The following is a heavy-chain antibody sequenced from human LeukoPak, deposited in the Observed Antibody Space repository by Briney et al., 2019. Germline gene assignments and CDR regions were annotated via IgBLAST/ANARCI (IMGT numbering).Heavy chain of an antibody. CDR1: GGSISSHY. CDR2: IYYSGST. D-gene: IGHD3-16*01. CDR3: ARVWAHPIHYYYYMDV. J-gene: IGHJ6*03. Sequence: TSETLSLTCTVSGGSISSHYWSWIRQPPGKGLEWIGYIYYSGSTNYNPSLKSRVTISVDTSKNQFSLKLSSVTAADTAVYYCARVWAHPIHYYYYMDVWGKGTTVTVSS. V-gene: IGHV4-59*11.